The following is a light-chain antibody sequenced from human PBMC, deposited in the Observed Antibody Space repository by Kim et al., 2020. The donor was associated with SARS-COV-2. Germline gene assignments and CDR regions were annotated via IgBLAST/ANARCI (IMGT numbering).Light chain of an antibody. J-gene: IGKJ1*01. CDR1: QSVLDTSNNKKY. CDR3: HQYFTSPWS. V-gene: IGKV4-1*01. CDR2: WAS. Sequence: DIVMTQSPDYLVVPLRERVTINCKSSQSVLDTSNNKKYLAWYQQKPRQPPKLLINWASTRESGVPDRFSGSSSGTDFTLTISSLQAEDVAVYYCHQYFTSPWSFGQGTKVDIK.